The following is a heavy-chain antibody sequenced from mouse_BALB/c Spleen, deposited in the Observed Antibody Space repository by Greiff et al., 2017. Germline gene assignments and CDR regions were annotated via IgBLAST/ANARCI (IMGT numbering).Heavy chain of an antibody. V-gene: IGHV5-6*01. CDR2: ISSGGSYT. J-gene: IGHJ4*01. CDR1: GFTFSSYG. CDR3: ARRGYDGNYYAMDY. D-gene: IGHD2-14*01. Sequence: EVQRVESGGDLVKPGGSLKLSCAASGFTFSSYGMSWVRQTPDKRLEWVATISSGGSYTYYPDSVKGRFTISRDNAKNTLYLQMSSLKSEDTAMYYCARRGYDGNYYAMDYWGQGTSVTVSS.